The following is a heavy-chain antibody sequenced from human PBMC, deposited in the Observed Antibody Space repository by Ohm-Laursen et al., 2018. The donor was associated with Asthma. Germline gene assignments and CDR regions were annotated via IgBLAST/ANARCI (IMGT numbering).Heavy chain of an antibody. V-gene: IGHV3-30*03. J-gene: IGHJ4*02. D-gene: IGHD3-3*01. CDR1: GFTFSSYG. CDR3: ARDVMEWYLPAFDF. Sequence: SLRLSCSASGFTFSSYGMHWVRQAPGKGLEWVAVISYDGSNKYYADSVKGRFTVSRDDSKNTLYLQMNSLRPDDTAVYYCARDVMEWYLPAFDFWGQGTLVTVSS. CDR2: ISYDGSNK.